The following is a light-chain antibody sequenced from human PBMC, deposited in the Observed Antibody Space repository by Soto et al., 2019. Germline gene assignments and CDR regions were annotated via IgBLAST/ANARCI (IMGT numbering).Light chain of an antibody. CDR3: QQSYTTLHT. V-gene: IGKV1-39*01. Sequence: DIQMTQSPSSLFASVGDRVTIACRASQNIVTYLNWYQLKPGKAPQLLIYAPSSLQRGVPSRFTVSGSGPDFNLTISSLLPEDFASYYCQQSYTTLHTFGGGTKVQI. CDR1: QNIVTY. CDR2: APS. J-gene: IGKJ4*01.